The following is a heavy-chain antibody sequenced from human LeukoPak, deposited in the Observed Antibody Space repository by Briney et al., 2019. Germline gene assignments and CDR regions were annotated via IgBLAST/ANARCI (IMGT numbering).Heavy chain of an antibody. CDR1: GGTFSSYA. Sequence: SVEVSCKASGGTFSSYAISWVRQAPGQGLEWMERIIPIFGTANYAQKFQGRVTITTDESTSTAYMELSSLRSEDTAVYYCARELPDIVAPDAFDIWGQGTMVTVSS. CDR3: ARELPDIVAPDAFDI. CDR2: IIPIFGTA. J-gene: IGHJ3*02. V-gene: IGHV1-69*05. D-gene: IGHD5-12*01.